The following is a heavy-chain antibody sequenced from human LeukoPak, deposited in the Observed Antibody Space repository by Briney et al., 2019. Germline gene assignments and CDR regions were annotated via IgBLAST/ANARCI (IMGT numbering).Heavy chain of an antibody. Sequence: SETLSLTCTVSGGSISSGGYYWSWIRQHPGKGLEWIGYIYYSGSTYYNPSLKSRVTISVDTSKNQFSLKLSSVTAADTAVYYCARDRPYGSGRDFDYWGQGTLVTVSS. CDR1: GGSISSGGYY. D-gene: IGHD3-10*01. J-gene: IGHJ4*02. CDR3: ARDRPYGSGRDFDY. V-gene: IGHV4-31*03. CDR2: IYYSGST.